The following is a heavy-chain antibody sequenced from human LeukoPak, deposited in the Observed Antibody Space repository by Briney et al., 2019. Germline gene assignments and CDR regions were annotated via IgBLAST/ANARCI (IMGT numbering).Heavy chain of an antibody. J-gene: IGHJ3*02. CDR2: INPSGGST. Sequence: ASVKVSCKASGYTFTSYYMHWVRQAPGQGLEWMGIINPSGGSTGYAQKFQGRVTMTRNTSISTAYMELSSLRSEDTAVYYCARGGSYDAFDIWGQGTMVTVSS. CDR3: ARGGSYDAFDI. D-gene: IGHD5-18*01. V-gene: IGHV1-46*01. CDR1: GYTFTSYY.